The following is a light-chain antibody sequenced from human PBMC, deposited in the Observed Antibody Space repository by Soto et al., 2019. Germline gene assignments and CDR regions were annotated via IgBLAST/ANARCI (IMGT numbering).Light chain of an antibody. CDR2: GAS. V-gene: IGKV3-20*01. Sequence: EIVLTQSPGTLSLSPGDRATLSCRASQSVSSSYLGWYQQKPDQAPRLLIYGASSRATGIPDRFSGSGSGTDFTLTISRLEPEDFAVYYCQQYGSSPYTFGQGTKLEIK. CDR1: QSVSSSY. J-gene: IGKJ2*01. CDR3: QQYGSSPYT.